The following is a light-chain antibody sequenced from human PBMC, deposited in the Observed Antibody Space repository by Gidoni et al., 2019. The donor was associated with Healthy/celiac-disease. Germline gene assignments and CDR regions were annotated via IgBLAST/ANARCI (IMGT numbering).Light chain of an antibody. CDR2: AAS. V-gene: IGKV1-39*01. Sequence: DIQMTQSPSSLSASVGDRVTLTCRASQSIISSYLHWFQQKPGKAPKLLIYAASSLQSGVPARFSGSGSGTDFTLTISSLQPEDFATYYCQQSYSTPRTFGGXTMVEIK. CDR3: QQSYSTPRT. CDR1: QSIISSY. J-gene: IGKJ4*01.